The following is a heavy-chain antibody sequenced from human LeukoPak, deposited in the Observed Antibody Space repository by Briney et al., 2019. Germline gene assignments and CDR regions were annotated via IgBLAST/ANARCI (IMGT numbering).Heavy chain of an antibody. V-gene: IGHV3-49*04. D-gene: IGHD2-21*02. CDR2: IRSKAYGGTT. J-gene: IGHJ4*02. CDR1: GFTFSNYW. CDR3: TRQMVVVTAIPGY. Sequence: GGSLRLSCTASGFTFSNYWMSWVRQTPEKGLEWVGFIRSKAYGGTTEYAASVKGRFTISRDDSKSIAYLQMNSLKTEDTAVYYCTRQMVVVTAIPGYWGQGTLVTVSS.